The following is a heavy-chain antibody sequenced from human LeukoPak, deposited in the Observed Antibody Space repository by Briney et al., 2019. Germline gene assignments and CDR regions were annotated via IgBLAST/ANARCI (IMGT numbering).Heavy chain of an antibody. CDR1: GFTFSSYT. V-gene: IGHV3-74*01. CDR3: ARDPTEVVGADGSWFDP. D-gene: IGHD1-26*01. J-gene: IGHJ5*02. CDR2: INSDGSST. Sequence: GSLRLSCAASGFTFSSYTMNWVRQAPGKGLVWVSRINSDGSSTSYADSVKGRFTISRDNAKNTLYLQMNSLRAEDTAVYYCARDPTEVVGADGSWFDPWGQGTLVTVSS.